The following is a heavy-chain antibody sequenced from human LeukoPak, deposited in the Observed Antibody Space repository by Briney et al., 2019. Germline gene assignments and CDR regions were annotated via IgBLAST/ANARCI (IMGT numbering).Heavy chain of an antibody. V-gene: IGHV3-23*01. J-gene: IGHJ4*02. D-gene: IGHD6-13*01. Sequence: GGSLRLSCEASGLTFSSYGMSWVRQAPGKGLQWVSAITGDGTTTYYADSVKGRFTISRDNSKNTLYLQMNSLRAEDTAVYYCAKSATAGTGYYFDYWGQGTLVTVSS. CDR3: AKSATAGTGYYFDY. CDR1: GLTFSSYG. CDR2: ITGDGTTT.